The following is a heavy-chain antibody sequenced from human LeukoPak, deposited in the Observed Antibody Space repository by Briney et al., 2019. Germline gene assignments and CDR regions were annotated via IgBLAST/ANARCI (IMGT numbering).Heavy chain of an antibody. V-gene: IGHV3-30*02. D-gene: IGHD7-27*01. CDR1: GFTFSRYG. CDR3: AKDSNWALDY. CDR2: IRKDGSDK. Sequence: PGGSLRLSCGASGFTFSRYGMHWVRQAPGKGLEWVTYIRKDGSDKYYADSVKGRFTISRDSSKNMVYLQMTSLRAEDTALYYCAKDSNWALDYWGQGPLVSVSS. J-gene: IGHJ4*02.